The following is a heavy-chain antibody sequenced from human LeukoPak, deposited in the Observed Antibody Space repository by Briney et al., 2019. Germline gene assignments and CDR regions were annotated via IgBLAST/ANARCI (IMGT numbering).Heavy chain of an antibody. D-gene: IGHD2-15*01. J-gene: IGHJ4*02. Sequence: PGGSLRLSCAASGFTFSSYGMHWVRQAPGKGLEWVAVIWYDGSNKYYADSVKGRFTISRDNSKNTLYLQMNSLRAEDTAVYYGARSDCSGGSFYSGFDCWGQGTLVTVSS. V-gene: IGHV3-33*01. CDR2: IWYDGSNK. CDR3: ARSDCSGGSFYSGFDC. CDR1: GFTFSSYG.